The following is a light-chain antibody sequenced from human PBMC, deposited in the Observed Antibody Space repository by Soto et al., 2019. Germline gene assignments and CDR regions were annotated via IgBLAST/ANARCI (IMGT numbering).Light chain of an antibody. J-gene: IGKJ1*01. CDR1: QSVSTNS. CDR2: AAS. CDR3: QQYGSSPEWT. Sequence: EIVLTQSPDTLSLSPGERATLSCRASQSVSTNSLAWYQQKPGQAPRLLIYAASSRATGIPDRFSGSGSGTDFTLTISRLEPEDFAVYYCQQYGSSPEWTFGQGTKVDIK. V-gene: IGKV3-20*01.